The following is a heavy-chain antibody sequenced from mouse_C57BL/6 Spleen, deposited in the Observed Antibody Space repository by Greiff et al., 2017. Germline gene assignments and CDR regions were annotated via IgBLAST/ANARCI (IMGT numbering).Heavy chain of an antibody. V-gene: IGHV1-26*01. D-gene: IGHD3-2*02. J-gene: IGHJ3*01. CDR1: GYTFTDYY. CDR3: ARRGAQDSFAY. CDR2: INPNNGGT. Sequence: VQLQQSGPELVKPGASVKISCKASGYTFTDYYMNWVKQSHGKSLEWIGDINPNNGGTSYNQKFKGKATLTVDKSSSTAYMELRSLTSEDSAVYYCARRGAQDSFAYWGQGTLVTVSA.